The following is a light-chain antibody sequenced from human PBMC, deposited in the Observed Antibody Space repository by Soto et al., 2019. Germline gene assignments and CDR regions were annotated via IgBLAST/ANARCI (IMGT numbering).Light chain of an antibody. Sequence: EIVLTQSPGTLSLSPGERATLSCRASQSVSSSYLAWYQQKPGQAPRLLIYGASSRATGIPDRFSGSGSGTDFTLTISRLEPEDFAVYYCQQYGRSPRTFGQGTTV. CDR2: GAS. J-gene: IGKJ1*01. CDR1: QSVSSSY. CDR3: QQYGRSPRT. V-gene: IGKV3-20*01.